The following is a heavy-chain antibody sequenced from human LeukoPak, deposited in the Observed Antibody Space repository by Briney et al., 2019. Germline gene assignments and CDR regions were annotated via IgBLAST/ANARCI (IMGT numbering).Heavy chain of an antibody. CDR2: ISSNGGST. CDR1: GFTFSSYA. V-gene: IGHV3-64D*06. Sequence: GGSLSLSCSASGFTFSSYAMHWVRQAPGKGLEYVSAISSNGGSTYYADSVKGRFTISRDNSKNTLYLQMSSLRPEDTAVYYCVKGIVVVTARAFDYWGQGTLVTVSS. CDR3: VKGIVVVTARAFDY. J-gene: IGHJ4*02. D-gene: IGHD2-21*02.